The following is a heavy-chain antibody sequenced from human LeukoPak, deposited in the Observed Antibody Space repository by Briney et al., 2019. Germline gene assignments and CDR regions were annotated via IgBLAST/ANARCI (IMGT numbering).Heavy chain of an antibody. Sequence: GGSLRLSCAASGFTFSSYGMHWVRQAPGKGLEWVSSISSSSSYIYYADSVKGRFTISRDNAKNSLYLQMNSLRAEDTAVYYCARSHVTPTSFDYWGQGTLVTVSS. J-gene: IGHJ4*02. CDR3: ARSHVTPTSFDY. CDR1: GFTFSSYG. V-gene: IGHV3-21*01. D-gene: IGHD4-23*01. CDR2: ISSSSSYI.